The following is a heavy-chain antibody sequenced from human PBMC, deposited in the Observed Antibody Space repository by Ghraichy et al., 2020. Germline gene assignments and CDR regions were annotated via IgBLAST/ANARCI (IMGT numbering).Heavy chain of an antibody. V-gene: IGHV3-30*03. Sequence: GGSLRLSCAASGFTFSSYGMHWVRQAPGKVLEWVAVISYDGSNKYYADSVKGRFTISRDNSKNTLYLQMNSLRAEDTAVYYCATGRGYSYTHIDFDYWGPGTLVTVSS. D-gene: IGHD5-18*01. CDR1: GFTFSSYG. J-gene: IGHJ4*02. CDR2: ISYDGSNK. CDR3: ATGRGYSYTHIDFDY.